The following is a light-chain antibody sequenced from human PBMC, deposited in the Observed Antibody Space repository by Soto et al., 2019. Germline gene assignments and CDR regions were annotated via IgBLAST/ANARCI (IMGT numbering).Light chain of an antibody. CDR2: DDS. CDR1: NIGSKS. CDR3: SSYAGSNNLV. Sequence: SYVLTQTPSVSVAPGQTARITCGGNNIGSKSVHWYQQKPGQAPVLVVYDDSDRPSGIPERFSGSKSGNTASLTVSGLQGEDEADYYCSSYAGSNNLVFGGGTKLTVL. V-gene: IGLV3-21*02. J-gene: IGLJ2*01.